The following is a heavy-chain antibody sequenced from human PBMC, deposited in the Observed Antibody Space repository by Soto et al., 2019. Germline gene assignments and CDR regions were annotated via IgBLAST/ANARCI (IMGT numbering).Heavy chain of an antibody. Sequence: GGSLRLSCAASGFTVSSNYMSWVRQAPGKGLEWVSVIYSGGSTYYADSVKGRFTISRDNSKNTLYLQMNSLRAEDTAVYYCARVTAMVAYGMDVWGQGTTVTVSS. V-gene: IGHV3-53*01. CDR1: GFTVSSNY. CDR2: IYSGGST. CDR3: ARVTAMVAYGMDV. J-gene: IGHJ6*02. D-gene: IGHD5-18*01.